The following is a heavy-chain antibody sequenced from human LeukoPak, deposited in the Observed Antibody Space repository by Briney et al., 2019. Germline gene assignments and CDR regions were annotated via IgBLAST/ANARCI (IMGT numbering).Heavy chain of an antibody. V-gene: IGHV3-30*04. Sequence: HGRSLRLSRAPSGFTFSSYAMHCVPHAPPKGLEGGAVLSYDGSDKHYADSVKGRFTISRDNSKNTLYLQMNSLRAEDAAVYFCARVGGYRFGWVGPFDYWGQGTLVTVSS. CDR3: ARVGGYRFGWVGPFDY. D-gene: IGHD6-13*01. CDR2: LSYDGSDK. CDR1: GFTFSSYA. J-gene: IGHJ4*02.